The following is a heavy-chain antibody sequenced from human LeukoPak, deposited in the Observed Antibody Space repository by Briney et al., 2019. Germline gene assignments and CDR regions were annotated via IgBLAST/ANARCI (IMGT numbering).Heavy chain of an antibody. D-gene: IGHD3-22*01. CDR2: INSDGSSI. CDR1: GFTFSSHW. Sequence: GGSLRLSCAASGFTFSSHWMHWVRQAPGKGLVWVSRINSDGSSISYADSVKGRFTISRENAKNSLYLQMNSLRAEDTAVYYCARDSTPYDSSGYCYDYWGQGTLVTVSS. J-gene: IGHJ4*02. V-gene: IGHV3-74*01. CDR3: ARDSTPYDSSGYCYDY.